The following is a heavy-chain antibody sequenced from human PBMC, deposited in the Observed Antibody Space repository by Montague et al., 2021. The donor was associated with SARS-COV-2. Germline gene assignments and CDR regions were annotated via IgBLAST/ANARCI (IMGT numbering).Heavy chain of an antibody. V-gene: IGHV4-34*01. J-gene: IGHJ3*01. CDR1: GGSFSVSY. D-gene: IGHD2-2*01. CDR2: INHSRTA. Sequence: SETLSLTCAVYGGSFSVSYWSRLRSSQRSGLEWTALINHSRTANYNPSPKSRVSISVDTSKNQYTLKLTSVTAADTVMYYCAKEREVVRAARTLVAFDLWDQGTMICVSS. CDR3: AKEREVVRAARTLVAFDL.